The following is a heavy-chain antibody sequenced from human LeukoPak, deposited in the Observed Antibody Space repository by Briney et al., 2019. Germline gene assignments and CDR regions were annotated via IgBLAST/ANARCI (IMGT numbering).Heavy chain of an antibody. V-gene: IGHV3-30-3*01. CDR2: ISHDGGYQ. D-gene: IGHD5-24*01. CDR1: GFTFSSHA. Sequence: GSLRLSCAASGFTFSSHAMHWVRQAPGEGLKWVAVISHDGGYQDYADSVKGRFTISRDNPRNTLYLQMNSLRSEDTAVYYCAWELTKRYDSWGQGTLVTVSS. J-gene: IGHJ4*02. CDR3: AWELTKRYDS.